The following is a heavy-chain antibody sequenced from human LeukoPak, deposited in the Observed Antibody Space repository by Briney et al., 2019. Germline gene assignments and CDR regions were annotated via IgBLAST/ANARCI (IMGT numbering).Heavy chain of an antibody. CDR3: AGDLGITGDPMGARLSYFVS. V-gene: IGHV3-48*02. J-gene: IGHJ4*02. D-gene: IGHD1-20*01. CDR1: GFTFSGYN. CDR2: ISGSGDTI. Sequence: GGSLRLSCAASGFTFSGYNMNWVRQSPGRGLEWVSFISGSGDTIYYADSVKGRFTISRDNAQNSLYLRMNSLRDEDTAVYYCAGDLGITGDPMGARLSYFVSWGQGTLATVSS.